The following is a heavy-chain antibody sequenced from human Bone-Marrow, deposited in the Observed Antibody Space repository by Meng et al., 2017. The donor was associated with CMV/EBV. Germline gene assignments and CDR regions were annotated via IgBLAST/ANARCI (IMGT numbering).Heavy chain of an antibody. V-gene: IGHV4-61*01. J-gene: IGHJ3*02. D-gene: IGHD3-3*01. CDR1: GGSVSSGSYY. Sequence: SEPLSLTCTVSGGSVSSGSYYWSWIRQPPGKGLEWIGYIYYSGSTNYNPSLKSRVTISVDTSKNQFSLKLSSVTAADTAVYYCARSRDDFWSGYPDAFDIWGQGTMVTVSS. CDR3: ARSRDDFWSGYPDAFDI. CDR2: IYYSGST.